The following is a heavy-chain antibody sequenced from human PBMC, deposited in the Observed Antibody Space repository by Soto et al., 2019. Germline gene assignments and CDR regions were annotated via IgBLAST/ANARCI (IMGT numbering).Heavy chain of an antibody. D-gene: IGHD3-22*01. CDR1: GFTFSSYS. Sequence: EVQLVESGGGLVKPGGSLRLSCAASGFTFSSYSMNWVRQAPGKGLEWVSSISSSSSYIYYADSVKGRFTISRDNAKNSLYLQMNILRAEDTAVYYCASAAYYYDTSGYYYWGQGTLVTVSS. J-gene: IGHJ4*02. V-gene: IGHV3-21*01. CDR2: ISSSSSYI. CDR3: ASAAYYYDTSGYYY.